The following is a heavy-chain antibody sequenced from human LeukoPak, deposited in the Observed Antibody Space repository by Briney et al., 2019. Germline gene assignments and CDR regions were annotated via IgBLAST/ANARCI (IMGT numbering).Heavy chain of an antibody. J-gene: IGHJ4*02. D-gene: IGHD6-13*01. CDR2: ISGSGGST. V-gene: IGHV3-23*01. CDR3: ARGRRIAAAGPFDY. CDR1: GFTFSGYA. Sequence: GGSLRLSCAASGFTFSGYAMSWVRQAPGKGLEWVSAISGSGGSTYYADSVKGRFTISRDNAKNTLYLQMNSLRAEDTAVYYCARGRRIAAAGPFDYWGQGTLVTVSS.